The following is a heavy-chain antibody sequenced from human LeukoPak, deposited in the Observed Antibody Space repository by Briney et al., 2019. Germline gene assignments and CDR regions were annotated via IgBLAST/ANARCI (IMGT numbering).Heavy chain of an antibody. D-gene: IGHD3-22*01. Sequence: GGSLRLSCAASGFTFDDYAMHWVRQAPGKGLEWVSGISWNSGSIGYADSVKGRFTISRDNAKNSLYLQMNSLRAEDTALYYCAKDRYYDSSGYDAFDIWGQGTMVTVSS. CDR2: ISWNSGSI. J-gene: IGHJ3*02. CDR1: GFTFDDYA. V-gene: IGHV3-9*01. CDR3: AKDRYYDSSGYDAFDI.